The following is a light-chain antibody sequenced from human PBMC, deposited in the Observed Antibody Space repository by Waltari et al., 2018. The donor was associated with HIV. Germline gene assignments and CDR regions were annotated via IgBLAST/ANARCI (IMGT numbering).Light chain of an antibody. J-gene: IGLJ2*01. CDR1: SSDVGGFNS. Sequence: QSALTQTRSVSGSPGQSVTISCTGTSSDVGGFNSVSWYQQHPGKAPKLMIYDVTKRPSGVPDRFSGSKSGNTASLTISGLQADDEADYYCCSYAGNYTLIFGGGTKLTVL. V-gene: IGLV2-11*01. CDR3: CSYAGNYTLI. CDR2: DVT.